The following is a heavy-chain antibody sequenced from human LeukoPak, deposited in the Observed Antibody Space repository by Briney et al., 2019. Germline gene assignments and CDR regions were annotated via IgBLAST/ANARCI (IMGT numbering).Heavy chain of an antibody. CDR1: GYTLTELS. V-gene: IGHV1-24*01. CDR2: FDPEDGET. D-gene: IGHD4-11*01. CDR3: ARGDYSNYSRYYYYMDV. Sequence: ASVKVSCKVSGYTLTELSMHWVRQAPGKGLEWMGGFDPEDGETIYAQKFQGRVTMTRDTSTSTVYMELSSLRSEDTAVYYCARGDYSNYSRYYYYMDVWGKGTTVTVSS. J-gene: IGHJ6*03.